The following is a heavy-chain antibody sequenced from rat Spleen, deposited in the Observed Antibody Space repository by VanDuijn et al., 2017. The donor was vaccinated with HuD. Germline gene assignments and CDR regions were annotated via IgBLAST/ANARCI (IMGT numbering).Heavy chain of an antibody. Sequence: EVQLVESDGGLVQPGRSLKLSCVASGFTFNDYYMAWVRQAPTKGLEWVATLTYDGSTTYYRDSVKGRFTISRDNTRGVLYLQMDSLRSEDTATYYCARRHYGYYFDNWGQGVMVTVSS. V-gene: IGHV5-7*01. J-gene: IGHJ2*01. CDR2: LTYDGSTT. CDR3: ARRHYGYYFDN. D-gene: IGHD1-7*01. CDR1: GFTFNDYY.